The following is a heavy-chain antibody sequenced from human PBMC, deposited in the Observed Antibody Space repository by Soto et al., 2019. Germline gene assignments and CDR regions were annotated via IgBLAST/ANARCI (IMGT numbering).Heavy chain of an antibody. CDR2: IYTSGST. J-gene: IGHJ6*02. D-gene: IGHD5-18*01. CDR1: GGSISSYY. V-gene: IGHV4-4*07. CDR3: ARCYGPGWYYYYGMDV. Sequence: QVQLQESGPGLVKPSETLSLTCTVSGGSISSYYWSWIRQPAGKGLEWIGRIYTSGSTNYNPSLKSRVTMSVDTSKNQFSLKLRSVTAADTAVYYCARCYGPGWYYYYGMDVWGQGTTVTVSS.